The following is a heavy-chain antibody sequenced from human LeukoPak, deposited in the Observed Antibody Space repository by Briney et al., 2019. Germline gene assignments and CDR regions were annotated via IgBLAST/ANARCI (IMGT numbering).Heavy chain of an antibody. V-gene: IGHV4-38-2*01. CDR1: GYSISSGYY. CDR3: ARRTRISGWYYFDY. D-gene: IGHD6-13*01. J-gene: IGHJ4*02. CDR2: IYHSGST. Sequence: NASETLSLTCAVSGYSISSGYYWGWIRQAPGQGLEWIGSIYHSGSTYYNPSLKSRITISVDTSKNQFSPKLSSVTAAGTAVYYCARRTRISGWYYFDYWGQGTLVTVSS.